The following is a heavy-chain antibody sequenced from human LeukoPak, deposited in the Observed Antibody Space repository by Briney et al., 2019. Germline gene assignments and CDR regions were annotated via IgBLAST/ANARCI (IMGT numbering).Heavy chain of an antibody. CDR3: ARVPSYYYDSSGYDDY. Sequence: GGSLRLSCAASGFTFSNYAMSWVRQAPGKGLEWVSGFSGSGGITYYADSVKGRFTISRDNTKNTLYLQLNSLRAEDTAVYYCARVPSYYYDSSGYDDYWGQGTLVTVSS. CDR2: FSGSGGIT. V-gene: IGHV3-23*01. D-gene: IGHD3-22*01. J-gene: IGHJ4*02. CDR1: GFTFSNYA.